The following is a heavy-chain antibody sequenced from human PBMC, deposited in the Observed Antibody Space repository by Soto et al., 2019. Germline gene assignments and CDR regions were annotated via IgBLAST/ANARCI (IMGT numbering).Heavy chain of an antibody. CDR3: ARETYDNAFDF. Sequence: GGSLRLSCAASGFTFSNYEMNWVRQAPGKGLEWVSYINGHGTTKKYADSVEGRFTISRDNAWSSLFLQMNSLTDEDTAVYYCARETYDNAFDFWGQGTLVTVSS. CDR2: INGHGTTK. J-gene: IGHJ4*02. D-gene: IGHD3-9*01. CDR1: GFTFSNYE. V-gene: IGHV3-48*03.